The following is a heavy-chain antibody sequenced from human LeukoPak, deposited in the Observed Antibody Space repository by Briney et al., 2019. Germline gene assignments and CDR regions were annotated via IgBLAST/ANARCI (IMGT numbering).Heavy chain of an antibody. D-gene: IGHD1-26*01. CDR3: ARAPTYSGSHY. Sequence: PSETLSLTCTVSGGSISNGGYYWSWIRQHPGKGLEWIGYIYYSGSTYYNPSLKSRVNISVHTSKNQFSLKLNSVTAADTAVYYCARAPTYSGSHYWGQGTLVTVSS. CDR2: IYYSGST. J-gene: IGHJ4*02. V-gene: IGHV4-31*03. CDR1: GGSISNGGYY.